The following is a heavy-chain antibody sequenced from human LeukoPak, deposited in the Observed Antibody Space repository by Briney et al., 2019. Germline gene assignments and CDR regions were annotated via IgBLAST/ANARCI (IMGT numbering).Heavy chain of an antibody. Sequence: GGSLRLSCAASGFTFSSYSMNWVRQALGKGVEWVSSISSSSSYIYYADSVKGRFTISRDNAKNSLYLQMNSLRAEDTAVYYCARDPGWGIAAAGSFDYWGQGTLVTVSS. CDR3: ARDPGWGIAAAGSFDY. CDR1: GFTFSSYS. D-gene: IGHD6-13*01. J-gene: IGHJ4*02. CDR2: ISSSSSYI. V-gene: IGHV3-21*01.